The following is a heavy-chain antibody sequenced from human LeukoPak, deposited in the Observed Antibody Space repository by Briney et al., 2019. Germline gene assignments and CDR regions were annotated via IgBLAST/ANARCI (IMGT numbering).Heavy chain of an antibody. D-gene: IGHD3-22*01. CDR2: ISGGGAST. CDR3: AKGGYYYDSTNWFDP. CDR1: GFTFSSYG. J-gene: IGHJ5*02. V-gene: IGHV3-23*01. Sequence: GGSLRLSCAASGFTFSSYGMSWVRQAPGKGLEWVSRISGGGASTYYADSVKGRFTISRDNSKNTLYLQMNSLRAEDTAVYYCAKGGYYYDSTNWFDPWGQGTLVTVSS.